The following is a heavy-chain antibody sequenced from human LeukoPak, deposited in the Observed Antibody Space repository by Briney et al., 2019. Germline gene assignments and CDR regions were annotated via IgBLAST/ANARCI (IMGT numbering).Heavy chain of an antibody. V-gene: IGHV3-21*01. CDR1: GFTFSSYS. CDR3: ASRRYSSGWSDDY. D-gene: IGHD6-19*01. J-gene: IGHJ4*02. Sequence: GGSLRLSCAASGFTFSSYSMNWVRQAPGKGLEWVSSISSSSSYIYYADSVKGRFTISRDNAKNSLYLQMNSLRAEDTAVYYCASRRYSSGWSDDYWGQGTLVTVSS. CDR2: ISSSSSYI.